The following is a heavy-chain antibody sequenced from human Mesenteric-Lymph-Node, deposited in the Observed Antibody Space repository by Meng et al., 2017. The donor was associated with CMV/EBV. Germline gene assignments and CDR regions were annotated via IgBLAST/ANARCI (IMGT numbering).Heavy chain of an antibody. CDR3: ARDRTEVVGGYNKIYYYYGLDV. J-gene: IGHJ6*02. D-gene: IGHD5-24*01. CDR2: SFYTGRT. CDR1: SGSINGFY. V-gene: IGHV4-59*01. Sequence: SETLSLTCTVSSGSINGFYWSWFRQPPGKGLEWIGFSFYTGRTNYNLSLRSRVTISVDTSKNRFSLKLTSVTAADTAVYYCARDRTEVVGGYNKIYYYYGLDVWGQGTAVTVSS.